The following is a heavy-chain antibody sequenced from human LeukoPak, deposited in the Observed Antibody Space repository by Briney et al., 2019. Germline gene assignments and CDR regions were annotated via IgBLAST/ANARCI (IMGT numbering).Heavy chain of an antibody. V-gene: IGHV3-23*01. CDR2: ISGSGGST. Sequence: GGSLRLSCAASGFTFSSYGMSWVRQAPGKGLEWVSAISGSGGSTYCADSVKGRFTISRDNSKNTLYLQMNSLRAEDTAVYYCARRGNYYGSGSNNWFDPWGQGTLVTVSS. CDR1: GFTFSSYG. CDR3: ARRGNYYGSGSNNWFDP. D-gene: IGHD3-10*01. J-gene: IGHJ5*02.